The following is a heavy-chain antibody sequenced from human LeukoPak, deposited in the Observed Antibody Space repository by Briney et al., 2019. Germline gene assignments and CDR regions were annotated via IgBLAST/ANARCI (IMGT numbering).Heavy chain of an antibody. CDR2: MYYSGST. CDR3: ASELGGHAIDI. Sequence: PSETLSLTCTVSGDSMTSSSYYWGWIRQPPGKGLEWIGGMYYSGSTFYNPPLKSRVTISVDTSKNQFSLKLSSMTAADTAMYYCASELGGHAIDIWGHGTMVTVSS. J-gene: IGHJ3*02. CDR1: GDSMTSSSYY. D-gene: IGHD3-16*01. V-gene: IGHV4-39*07.